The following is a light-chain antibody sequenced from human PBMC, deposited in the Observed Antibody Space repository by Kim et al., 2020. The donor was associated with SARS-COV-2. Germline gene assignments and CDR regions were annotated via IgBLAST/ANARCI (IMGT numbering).Light chain of an antibody. CDR2: DVT. CDR1: STDVSGYNY. V-gene: IGLV2-14*03. J-gene: IGLJ1*01. Sequence: GQSITISCTGTSTDVSGYNYVSWYQQHPGKAPKLMIYDVTYRPSGVSNRFSGSKSGNTASLTISGLQVEDEADYYCSSYTRSSTLVFGTGTKVTVL. CDR3: SSYTRSSTLV.